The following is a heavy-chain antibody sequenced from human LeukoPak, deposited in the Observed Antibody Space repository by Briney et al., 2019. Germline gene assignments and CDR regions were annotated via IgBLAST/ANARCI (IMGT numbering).Heavy chain of an antibody. Sequence: PWETLSLTCTVSGGSISSYYWGWIGQPAGKGREGIGRIYTRGSTNYNPSLKSRVTMSVDTSKNQFSLKLSSVTAADTAVYYCARTLRWFDPWGQGTLVTVSS. J-gene: IGHJ5*02. CDR2: IYTRGST. CDR1: GGSISSYY. V-gene: IGHV4-4*07. CDR3: ARTLRWFDP.